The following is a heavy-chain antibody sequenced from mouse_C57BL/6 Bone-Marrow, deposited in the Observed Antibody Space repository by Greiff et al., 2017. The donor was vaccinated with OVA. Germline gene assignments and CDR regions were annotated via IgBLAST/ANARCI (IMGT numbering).Heavy chain of an antibody. CDR3: ASDGYYLDY. J-gene: IGHJ2*01. CDR1: GFTFSSYA. V-gene: IGHV5-4*03. Sequence: EVNLVESGGGLVKPGGSLKLSCAASGFTFSSYAMSWVRQTPEKRLEWVATISDGGSYTYYPDNVKGRFTISRDNAKNNLYLQMSHLKSEDTALYYCASDGYYLDYWGQGTTLTVSS. CDR2: ISDGGSYT. D-gene: IGHD2-3*01.